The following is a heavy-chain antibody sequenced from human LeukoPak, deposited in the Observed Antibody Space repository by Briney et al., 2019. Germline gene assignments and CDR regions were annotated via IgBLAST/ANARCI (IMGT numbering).Heavy chain of an antibody. D-gene: IGHD3-22*01. J-gene: IGHJ3*02. CDR2: IYSDGRT. CDR3: ARGLFLSGYLDAFDI. Sequence: GGSLRLSCAASGFTVSNKYMTWVRQAPGKGLEWVSLIYSDGRTYYADSVKGRCTISRDGSKNTLYLQMNSLRVEDTAVYYCARGLFLSGYLDAFDIWGQGTVVTVSS. CDR1: GFTVSNKY. V-gene: IGHV3-53*01.